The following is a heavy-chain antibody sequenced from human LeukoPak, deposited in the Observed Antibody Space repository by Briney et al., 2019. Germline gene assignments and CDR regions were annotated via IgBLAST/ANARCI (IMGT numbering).Heavy chain of an antibody. D-gene: IGHD3-10*01. Sequence: GASLRLSCAASGFTFSDYAMTWVRQAPGKGLEWVSGISDSGSKTYYADSVQGRFTISRDNSKNSLFLQMNSLRAADTAVYYCGKEEFGELVIGYWGQGILVTVTS. J-gene: IGHJ4*02. V-gene: IGHV3-23*01. CDR3: GKEEFGELVIGY. CDR1: GFTFSDYA. CDR2: ISDSGSKT.